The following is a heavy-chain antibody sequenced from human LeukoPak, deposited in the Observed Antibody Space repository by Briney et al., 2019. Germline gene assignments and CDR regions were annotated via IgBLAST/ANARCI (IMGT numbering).Heavy chain of an antibody. CDR1: GFTFSDYY. J-gene: IGHJ5*02. D-gene: IGHD5-18*01. V-gene: IGHV3-11*01. CDR2: ISSSGSTI. Sequence: GGSLRLSCAASGFTFSDYYMSWIRQAPGKGLEWVSYISSSGSTIYYADSVKGRFTISRDNAKNSLYLQMNSLRAEDTAVYYCARDRGYSYGHPNWFDPWGQGTLVTVSS. CDR3: ARDRGYSYGHPNWFDP.